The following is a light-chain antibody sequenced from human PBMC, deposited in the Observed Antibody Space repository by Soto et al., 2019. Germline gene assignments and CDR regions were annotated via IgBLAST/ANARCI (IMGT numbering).Light chain of an antibody. Sequence: QPVLTQSSSASASLGSSVKVTCTLSSGHSRNIIAWHQQQPGKAPRYLMKLEDSGNYNKGSGVPDRFSGSSSGADRYFTISNLQFEDEADYYCETWDTNTRVFGGGTKVTVL. CDR3: ETWDTNTRV. CDR1: SGHSRNI. V-gene: IGLV4-60*02. CDR2: LEDSGNY. J-gene: IGLJ3*02.